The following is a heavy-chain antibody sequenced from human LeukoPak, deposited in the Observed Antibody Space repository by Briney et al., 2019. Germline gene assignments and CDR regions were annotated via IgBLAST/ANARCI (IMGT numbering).Heavy chain of an antibody. J-gene: IGHJ4*02. CDR1: GFAFTIYA. V-gene: IGHV3-30-3*01. CDR2: ISYDGSTK. CDR3: ARDPSQDDY. Sequence: GGSLRLSCAASGFAFTIYAMHWVRQGPGKGLEWVAVISYDGSTKYYADSVKGRFTISRDNSKNTLYLQMNSLRAEDTAVYYCARDPSQDDYWGLGTLVTVSS.